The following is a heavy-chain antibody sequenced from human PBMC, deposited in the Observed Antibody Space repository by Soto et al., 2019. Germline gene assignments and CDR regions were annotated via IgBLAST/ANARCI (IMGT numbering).Heavy chain of an antibody. CDR1: GGTVASSYW. J-gene: IGHJ5*02. CDR3: ARDIVTAGGNNYFDP. Sequence: PSETLSLTCGVSGGTVASSYWWSWVRQSPSRGLEWIGNVYHTWDTNFNPSLQSRVTFSVDKSNNQFSLRLTSLTAADTAVYFCARDIVTAGGNNYFDPWGPGTLVTVSS. D-gene: IGHD2-21*02. CDR2: VYHTWDT. V-gene: IGHV4-4*02.